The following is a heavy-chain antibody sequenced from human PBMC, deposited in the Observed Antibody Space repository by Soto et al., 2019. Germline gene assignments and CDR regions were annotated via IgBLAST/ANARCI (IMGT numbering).Heavy chain of an antibody. CDR1: GGSFRSYA. Sequence: QVQLVQSGSEMKKPGSSVKVSCKASGGSFRSYAISWVRQAPGQGLEGMGGISLIRGTATYAQRFRGRVTISADESTSTAYLDWNNLTSEDAAIYYCARTANWDWFAPWGQGTLVTVSS. J-gene: IGHJ5*02. CDR2: ISLIRGTA. V-gene: IGHV1-69*01. CDR3: ARTANWDWFAP. D-gene: IGHD3-16*01.